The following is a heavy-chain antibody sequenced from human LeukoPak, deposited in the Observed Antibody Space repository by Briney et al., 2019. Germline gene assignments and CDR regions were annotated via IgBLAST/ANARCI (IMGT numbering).Heavy chain of an antibody. D-gene: IGHD3-10*01. CDR2: ISAGGGSK. CDR1: GFTFSSYG. CDR3: AKMVRGVNNYYAMDV. Sequence: GRSLRLSCAASGFTFSSYGMHWVRQAPGKGLEWVSTISAGGGSKYYADSVQGRFTVSRDNSKNTLYLQMSSLRAEDTAVYYCAKMVRGVNNYYAMDVWGQGTTVTVSS. V-gene: IGHV3-23*01. J-gene: IGHJ6*02.